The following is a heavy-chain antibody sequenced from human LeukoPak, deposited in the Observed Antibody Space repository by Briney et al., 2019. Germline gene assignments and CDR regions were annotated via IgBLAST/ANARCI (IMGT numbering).Heavy chain of an antibody. CDR3: ARSCSSTSCYTGIATMDV. Sequence: KPGASVKVSCKASGYTFTSYYMHWVRQAPGQGLEWMGIINPSGGSTSYAQEFQGRVTMTRDTSTSTVYMELSSLRSEDTAVYYCARSCSSTSCYTGIATMDVWGKGTTVTVSS. J-gene: IGHJ6*03. CDR2: INPSGGST. CDR1: GYTFTSYY. D-gene: IGHD2-2*02. V-gene: IGHV1-46*03.